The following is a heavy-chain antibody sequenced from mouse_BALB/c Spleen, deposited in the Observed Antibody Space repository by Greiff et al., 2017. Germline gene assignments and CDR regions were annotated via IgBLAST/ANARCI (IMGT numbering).Heavy chain of an antibody. D-gene: IGHD2-3*01. J-gene: IGHJ1*01. CDR3: ARGGGYSWYFDV. CDR1: GYTFTSYW. Sequence: QVQLKESGAELVTPGASVTLSCKTSGYTFTSYWIQWVKQRPGQGLGWIGEIFPGTGTTYYNEKFKGKATLTIDTSSSTAYMQLSSLTSEDSAVYFCARGGGYSWYFDVWGAGTTVTVSS. CDR2: IFPGTGTT. V-gene: IGHV1S132*01.